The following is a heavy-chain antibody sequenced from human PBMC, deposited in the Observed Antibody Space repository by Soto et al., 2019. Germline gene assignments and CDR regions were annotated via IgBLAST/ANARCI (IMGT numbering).Heavy chain of an antibody. CDR1: GFTFSSYA. CDR3: ARPEYDSGSYSDY. CDR2: ISYDGSNK. J-gene: IGHJ4*02. D-gene: IGHD3-10*01. V-gene: IGHV3-30-3*01. Sequence: QVQLVESGGGVVQPGRSLRLSCAASGFTFSSYAMLWVRQAPGKGLEWVAVISYDGSNKYYAESVKGRFTISRDNSKNTLYLQMNSLRAEDTAVYYCARPEYDSGSYSDYWGQGTLVTVSS.